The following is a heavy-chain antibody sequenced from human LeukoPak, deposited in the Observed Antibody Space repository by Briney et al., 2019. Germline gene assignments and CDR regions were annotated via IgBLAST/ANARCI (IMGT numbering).Heavy chain of an antibody. J-gene: IGHJ4*02. D-gene: IGHD3-10*01. CDR1: GFTFSSYG. V-gene: IGHV3-33*01. Sequence: GRSLRLSCAASGFTFSSYGMHWVRQAPGKGLEWVAVIWYDGSNKYYADSVKGRFTISRDNSKNTLYLQMNSLRAEDTAVYYCARDWYYGSGSYWRANTEYYFDYWGQGTLVTVSS. CDR2: IWYDGSNK. CDR3: ARDWYYGSGSYWRANTEYYFDY.